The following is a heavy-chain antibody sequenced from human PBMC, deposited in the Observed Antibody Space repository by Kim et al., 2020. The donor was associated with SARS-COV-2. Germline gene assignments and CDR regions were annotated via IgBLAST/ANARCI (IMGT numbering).Heavy chain of an antibody. CDR3: ARGTWLEY. CDR2: ISKSGST. J-gene: IGHJ4*02. Sequence: SETLSLTCTVSGASIGSHSWIWIRQPPGKGLEWIGYISKSGSTRYNPSLKSGVTISVDAPKNQFSLKLTSVTAADTAVYFCARGTWLEYWGQGTLVAVSS. D-gene: IGHD5-12*01. CDR1: GASIGSHS. V-gene: IGHV4-59*11.